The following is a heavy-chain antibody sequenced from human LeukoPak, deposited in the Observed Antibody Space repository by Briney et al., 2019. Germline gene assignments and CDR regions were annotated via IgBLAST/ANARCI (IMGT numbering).Heavy chain of an antibody. CDR2: ISSSSSYI. CDR1: GFTFSSYS. V-gene: IGHV3-21*01. Sequence: PGGSLRLSCAASGFTFSSYSMNWVRQAPGKGLEWVSSISSSSSYIYYADSVEGRFTISRDNSRNTLYLQMNSLSVEDTAFYYCAKDLANFWTIDYWGQGTLVTVSS. D-gene: IGHD3/OR15-3a*01. CDR3: AKDLANFWTIDY. J-gene: IGHJ4*02.